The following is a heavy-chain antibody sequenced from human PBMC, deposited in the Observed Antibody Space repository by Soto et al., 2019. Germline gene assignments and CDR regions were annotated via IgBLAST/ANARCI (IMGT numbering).Heavy chain of an antibody. CDR3: AHIPNYYQYDWFDP. CDR1: GFSLTTRGVG. CDR2: IYWDDDK. V-gene: IGHV2-5*02. Sequence: QITLKESGPTQVKPTQTLTLTCTLSGFSLTTRGVGVGWIRRPPGKALECLALIYWDDDKRYSPSLQSRLSITKDTSKNQVVLTMTNVDPVDTATYYCAHIPNYYQYDWFDPWGQGTLVSVSS. D-gene: IGHD3-16*01. J-gene: IGHJ5*02.